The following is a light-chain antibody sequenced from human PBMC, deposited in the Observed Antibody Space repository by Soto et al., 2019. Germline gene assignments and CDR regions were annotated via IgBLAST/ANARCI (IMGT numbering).Light chain of an antibody. CDR1: SSDVVSYNL. CDR2: EGS. J-gene: IGLJ2*01. V-gene: IGLV2-23*03. Sequence: QSAVTKHASVSGSAGQSITISCTGTSSDVVSYNLISWYQQHPGKAPKPTIYEGSKRPSGVSNRFSGSKSGNTASLPISGLQADDEADYYCCSYACSSTFVVFGGGTKLTVL. CDR3: CSYACSSTFVV.